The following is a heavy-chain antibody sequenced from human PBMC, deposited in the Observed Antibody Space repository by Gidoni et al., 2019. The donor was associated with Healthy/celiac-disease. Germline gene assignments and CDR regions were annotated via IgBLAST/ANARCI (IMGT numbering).Heavy chain of an antibody. CDR2: ISGSGGRT. V-gene: IGHV3-23*01. J-gene: IGHJ4*02. CDR1: GFTFSSYA. D-gene: IGHD6-19*01. Sequence: EVQLLESGGGLVQPGGSLRLSCSASGFTFSSYAMSWVRQAPGKGLEWVSAISGSGGRTYYADSVKGRFTISRDNSKNTLYLQMNSLRAEDTAVYYCAKRPSGPYYFDYWGQGTLVTVSS. CDR3: AKRPSGPYYFDY.